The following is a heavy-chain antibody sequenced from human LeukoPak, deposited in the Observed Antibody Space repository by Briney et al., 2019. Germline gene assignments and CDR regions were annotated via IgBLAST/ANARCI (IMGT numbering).Heavy chain of an antibody. CDR3: ARALRYFDWLLYGY. J-gene: IGHJ4*02. Sequence: GASVKVSCKASGYTFTSYCISWVRQAPGQGLEWMGWISAYNGNTNYAQKLQGRVTMTTDTSTSTAYMELRSLRSDDTAVYYCARALRYFDWLLYGYWGQGTLVTVSS. CDR1: GYTFTSYC. D-gene: IGHD3-9*01. V-gene: IGHV1-18*01. CDR2: ISAYNGNT.